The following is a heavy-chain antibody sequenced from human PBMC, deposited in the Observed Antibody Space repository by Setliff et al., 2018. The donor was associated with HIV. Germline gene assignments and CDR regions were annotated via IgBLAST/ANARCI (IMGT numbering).Heavy chain of an antibody. Sequence: PGGSLRLSCAASGFTFIRYSMNWVRQAPGKGLEWVSSITSSSSYMYYADSVKGRFTISRDNAKNSLYLQMNSLRAEDTAVYYCARDCSSGSCYAFDHWGQGIQVTVSS. D-gene: IGHD2-15*01. CDR1: GFTFIRYS. V-gene: IGHV3-21*01. J-gene: IGHJ4*02. CDR3: ARDCSSGSCYAFDH. CDR2: ITSSSSYM.